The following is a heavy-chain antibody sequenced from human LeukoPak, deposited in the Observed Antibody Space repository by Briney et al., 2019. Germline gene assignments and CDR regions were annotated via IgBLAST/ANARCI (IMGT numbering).Heavy chain of an antibody. CDR3: AKDPYSSGWLYYYYYYMDV. CDR2: IRYDGSNK. V-gene: IGHV3-30*02. J-gene: IGHJ6*03. D-gene: IGHD6-19*01. Sequence: GGSLRLSCAASGFTFSSYGMHWVRQAPGKGLEWVAFIRYDGSNKYYADSVKGRFTISRDNSKNTLYLQMNSLRAEDTAVYYCAKDPYSSGWLYYYYYYMDVWGKGTTVTISS. CDR1: GFTFSSYG.